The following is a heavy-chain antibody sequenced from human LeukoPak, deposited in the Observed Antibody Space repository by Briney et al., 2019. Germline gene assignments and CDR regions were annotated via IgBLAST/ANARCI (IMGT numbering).Heavy chain of an antibody. J-gene: IGHJ3*02. V-gene: IGHV4-34*01. CDR3: AREEVTMIVVGYDAFDI. D-gene: IGHD3-22*01. CDR1: GGSISSYY. CDR2: INHSGST. Sequence: SETLSLTCTVSGGSISSYYWSWIRQPPGKGLEWIGEINHSGSTNYNPSLKSRVTMSVDTSKNQFSLKLSSVTAADTAVYYCAREEVTMIVVGYDAFDIWGQGTMVTVSS.